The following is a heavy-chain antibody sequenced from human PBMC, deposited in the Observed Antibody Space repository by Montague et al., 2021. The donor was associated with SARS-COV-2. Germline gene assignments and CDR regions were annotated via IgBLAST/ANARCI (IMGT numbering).Heavy chain of an antibody. V-gene: IGHV4-4*07. D-gene: IGHD5-12*01. CDR1: GASVRTYY. CDR2: LYTSGST. CDR3: ARDGADYSFAYYHEMDV. J-gene: IGHJ6*02. Sequence: SETLSLTCTVSGASVRTYYWSWIQQSAGKKLEWMGRLYTSGSTYYNPSIKSRVTMSLDTSKNLFSLNLSSMTAADTAVYYCARDGADYSFAYYHEMDVWGQGIAVTVSS.